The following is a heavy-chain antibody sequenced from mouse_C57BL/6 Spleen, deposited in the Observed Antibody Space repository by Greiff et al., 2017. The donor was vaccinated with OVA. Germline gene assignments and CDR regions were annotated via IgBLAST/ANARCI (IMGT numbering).Heavy chain of an antibody. Sequence: QVQLQQPGAELVKPGASVKLSCKASGYTFTSYWMHWVKQRPGQGLEWIGMIHPNSGSTNYNEKFKSKATLTVDKSSSTAYMQLSSLTSEDSAVYYGATPFYGYDEGAFDYWGQGTTLTVSS. J-gene: IGHJ2*01. CDR3: ATPFYGYDEGAFDY. D-gene: IGHD2-2*01. CDR2: IHPNSGST. CDR1: GYTFTSYW. V-gene: IGHV1-64*01.